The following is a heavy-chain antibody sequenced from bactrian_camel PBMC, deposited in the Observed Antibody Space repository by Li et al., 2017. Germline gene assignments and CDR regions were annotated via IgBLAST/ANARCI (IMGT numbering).Heavy chain of an antibody. V-gene: IGHV3S40*01. CDR3: VADLDCRGPSDQWLITTDGH. D-gene: IGHD2*01. CDR1: GFTFSQYG. J-gene: IGHJ4*01. CDR2: INNNGTCT. Sequence: DVQLVESGGGLVQPGGSLRLSCAASGFTFSQYGMSWVRQAPGKGLEWVSHINNNGTCTYADSVKGRFTTSRDNAKNTLYLQLNSLKSEDTATYYCVADLDCRGPSDQWLITTDGHWGQGTQVTV.